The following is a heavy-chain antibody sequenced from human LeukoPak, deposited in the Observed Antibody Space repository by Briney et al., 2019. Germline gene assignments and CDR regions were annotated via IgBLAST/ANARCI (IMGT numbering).Heavy chain of an antibody. CDR2: IYYSGST. V-gene: IGHV4-39*07. Sequence: PSETLSLTCTVSGGSISSSSYYWGWIRQPPGKGLEWIGSIYYSGSTYYNPSLKSRVTISVDTSKNQFSLKLSSVTAADTAVYYCARGLGMVGEIALYYFDYWGQGTLVTVSS. D-gene: IGHD3-10*02. J-gene: IGHJ4*02. CDR1: GGSISSSSYY. CDR3: ARGLGMVGEIALYYFDY.